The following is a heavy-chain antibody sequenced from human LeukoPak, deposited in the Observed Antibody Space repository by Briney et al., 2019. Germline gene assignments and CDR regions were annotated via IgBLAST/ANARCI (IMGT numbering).Heavy chain of an antibody. D-gene: IGHD5-18*01. CDR2: ISPSGDTT. CDR3: TRDPGGGYSPTWYEGLFKY. V-gene: IGHV3-23*01. Sequence: PGGSLRLSCAASGFLFRSYAMTWVRQAPGKGPQWVAAISPSGDTTYYADSVRGRFTVSRDNSNDILFLQVNNLRAEDTAVYFCTRDPGGGYSPTWYEGLFKYWGQGTLLSVYS. J-gene: IGHJ4*02. CDR1: GFLFRSYA.